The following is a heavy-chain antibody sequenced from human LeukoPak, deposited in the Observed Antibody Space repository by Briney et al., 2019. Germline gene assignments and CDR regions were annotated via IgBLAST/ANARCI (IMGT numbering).Heavy chain of an antibody. CDR2: ISSSSSYI. CDR3: AGDLILQRDYYFDY. CDR1: GFTFSSYA. Sequence: GGSLRLSCAASGFTFSSYAMSWVRQAPGKGLEWVSSISSSSSYIYYADSVKGRFTISRDNAKNSLYLQMNSLRAEDTAVYYCAGDLILQRDYYFDYWGQGTLVTVSS. V-gene: IGHV3-21*01. J-gene: IGHJ4*02.